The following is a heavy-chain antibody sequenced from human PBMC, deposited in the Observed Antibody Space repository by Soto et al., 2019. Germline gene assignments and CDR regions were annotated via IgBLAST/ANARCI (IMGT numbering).Heavy chain of an antibody. J-gene: IGHJ4*02. CDR2: ISYDGTNK. Sequence: QVQLVESGGGVVQPGRSLRLSCAASGFTFSSFSLHWVRQAPGKGLEWLALISYDGTNKYNADSVKGRFAISRDNSKNTLYLQLNSLRPEDTAVYYGARTTTVAGTPEFDYWGQGTLVNVSS. CDR1: GFTFSSFS. CDR3: ARTTTVAGTPEFDY. V-gene: IGHV3-30*09. D-gene: IGHD6-19*01.